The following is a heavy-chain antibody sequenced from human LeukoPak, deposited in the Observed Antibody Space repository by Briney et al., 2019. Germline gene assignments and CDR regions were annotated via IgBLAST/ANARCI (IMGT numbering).Heavy chain of an antibody. CDR2: IYTSGST. J-gene: IGHJ4*02. Sequence: SETLSLTCTVSGGSISSGSYYWSWIRQPAGKGLEWIGRIYTSGSTNYNPSLKSRVTISVDTSKNQFSLKLSSVTAADTAVYYCARDGAGYYDILTGYHYFDYWGQGTLVTVSS. CDR1: GGSISSGSYY. D-gene: IGHD3-9*01. V-gene: IGHV4-61*02. CDR3: ARDGAGYYDILTGYHYFDY.